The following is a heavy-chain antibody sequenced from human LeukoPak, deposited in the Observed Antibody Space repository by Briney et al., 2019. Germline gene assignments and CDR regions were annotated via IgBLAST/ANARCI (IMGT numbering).Heavy chain of an antibody. CDR1: GGSISSGAYY. CDR2: IYYSGST. Sequence: SETLSLTCNVSGGSISSGAYYWSWIRQHPGKGLEWIGYIYYSGSTYYSPSLKSRVTISVDTSKNQFSLKLSSVTAADTAVYYCARGRVNWFDPWGQGTLVTVSS. V-gene: IGHV4-31*03. CDR3: ARGRVNWFDP. J-gene: IGHJ5*02. D-gene: IGHD3-3*01.